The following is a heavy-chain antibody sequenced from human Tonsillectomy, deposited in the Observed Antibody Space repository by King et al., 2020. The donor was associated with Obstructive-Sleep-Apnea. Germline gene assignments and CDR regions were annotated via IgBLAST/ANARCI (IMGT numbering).Heavy chain of an antibody. CDR3: ARNSGYDYYFDY. Sequence: QLVQSGAEVKKPGASVKVSCKASGYTFTGYYMHWVRQAPGQGLEWMVWINPDTGDTNFAQNFQGRVTMTRETSISTAYMELSRLRSDDTAVYYCARNSGYDYYFDYWGQGTLATVSS. CDR1: GYTFTGYY. J-gene: IGHJ4*02. CDR2: INPDTGDT. V-gene: IGHV1-2*02. D-gene: IGHD5-12*01.